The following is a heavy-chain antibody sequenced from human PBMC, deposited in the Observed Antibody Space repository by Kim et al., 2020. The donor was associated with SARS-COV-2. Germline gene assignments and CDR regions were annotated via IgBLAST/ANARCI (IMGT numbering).Heavy chain of an antibody. CDR3: VKVPRFCSGTSCLNFDY. D-gene: IGHD2-2*01. Sequence: SVKGRFTISRDNSKNTLYVQINSLRAEDTAVYYCVKVPRFCSGTSCLNFDYWGQGALVRVSS. J-gene: IGHJ4*02. V-gene: IGHV3-23*01.